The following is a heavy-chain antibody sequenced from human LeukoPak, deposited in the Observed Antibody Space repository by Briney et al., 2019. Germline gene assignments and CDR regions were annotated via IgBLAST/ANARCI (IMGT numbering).Heavy chain of an antibody. Sequence: PSETLSLSCAVYGGSFSGYYWSWIRQPPGKGLEWIGEINDSGSTNYNASLKSRVTISVDRSKKEYSLKMSSVTAADTAGYYCASWATRGSGWYGGNLWARETMVSVSS. CDR3: ASWATRGSGWYGGNL. CDR1: GGSFSGYY. V-gene: IGHV4-34*01. CDR2: INDSGST. J-gene: IGHJ3*01. D-gene: IGHD6-19*01.